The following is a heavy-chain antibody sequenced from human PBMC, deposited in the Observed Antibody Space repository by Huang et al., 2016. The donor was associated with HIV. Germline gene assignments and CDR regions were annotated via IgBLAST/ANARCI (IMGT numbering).Heavy chain of an antibody. J-gene: IGHJ6*03. V-gene: IGHV1-69*13. D-gene: IGHD3-3*02. Sequence: QVNLVQSGAEVRKPGSSVKVSCKASGGTFKKYAISWVRQAPGQGLEGMGASMPLDGSADYAEKFQDRVTLTADGSTNTAYLELDRLTSEDTAVYYCAKVAAGQPFHFYYYMDAWGDGTTVIVSS. CDR3: AKVAAGQPFHFYYYMDA. CDR1: GGTFKKYA. CDR2: SMPLDGSA.